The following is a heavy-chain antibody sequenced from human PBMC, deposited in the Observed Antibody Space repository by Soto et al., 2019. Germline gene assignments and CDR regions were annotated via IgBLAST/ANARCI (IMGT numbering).Heavy chain of an antibody. CDR2: IYPGDSDT. V-gene: IGHV5-51*01. D-gene: IGHD2-21*02. Sequence: PGEPLKISCKGSGYSFTSYWIGWVRQVPGKGLEWMGIIYPGDSDTRYSPSFQGQVTISADKSISTAYLQWSSLKASDTAMYYCARLVVVTATGYFDYWGQGTLVTVSS. CDR3: ARLVVVTATGYFDY. J-gene: IGHJ4*02. CDR1: GYSFTSYW.